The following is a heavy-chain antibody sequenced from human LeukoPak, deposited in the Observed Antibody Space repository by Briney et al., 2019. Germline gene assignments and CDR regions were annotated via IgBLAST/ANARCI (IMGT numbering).Heavy chain of an antibody. CDR2: ISENGLDT. D-gene: IGHD1-20*01. J-gene: IGHJ4*02. CDR1: GITFSRYA. Sequence: GGSLRLSCAASGITFSRYAMSWVRQAPGKGLEWVSAISENGLDTYYADCVRGRFTISRDNSKNTLYLQMNSLRAEDTAVYYCAKDLGGITGTTGDYWGQGTLVTVSS. V-gene: IGHV3-23*01. CDR3: AKDLGGITGTTGDY.